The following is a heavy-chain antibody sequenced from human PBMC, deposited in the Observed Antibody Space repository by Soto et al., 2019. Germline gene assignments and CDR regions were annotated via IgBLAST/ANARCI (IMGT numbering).Heavy chain of an antibody. CDR1: GGSISSYY. CDR2: IYYSGST. Sequence: PSETLSLTCTVSGGSISSYYWSWIRQPPGKGLEWIGYIYYSGSTNYNPSLKSRVTISVDTSKNQFSLKLSSVTAADTAVYYCAREPSRGSSYGMDVWGQGTTVTVS. V-gene: IGHV4-59*01. J-gene: IGHJ6*02. CDR3: AREPSRGSSYGMDV. D-gene: IGHD6-6*01.